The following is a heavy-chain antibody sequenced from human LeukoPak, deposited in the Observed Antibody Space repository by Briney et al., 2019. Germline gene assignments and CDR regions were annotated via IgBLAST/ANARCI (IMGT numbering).Heavy chain of an antibody. Sequence: PGGSLRLSCAASGFIFGSYEMNWIRQAPGKGLEWISYISGSGSSIYYADSVKGRFTISRDNAKNPLCLQMNSLRADDTAVYYCARDAVVVVGPGFDFWGQGALVTVSS. CDR2: ISGSGSSI. J-gene: IGHJ4*02. D-gene: IGHD3-22*01. CDR3: ARDAVVVVGPGFDF. CDR1: GFIFGSYE. V-gene: IGHV3-48*03.